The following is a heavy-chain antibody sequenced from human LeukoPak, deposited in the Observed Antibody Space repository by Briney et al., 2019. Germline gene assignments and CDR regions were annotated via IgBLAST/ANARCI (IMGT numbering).Heavy chain of an antibody. J-gene: IGHJ4*02. CDR1: GYTFTGYY. D-gene: IGHD3-22*01. V-gene: IGHV1-2*02. Sequence: ASVKVSCKASGYTFTGYYMHWVRQAPGQGLEWMGWINPNSGGTNYAQKFQGRVTMTRDTSISTAYMELSSLRSEDTAVYYCARGYYDSSGQTIDYWGQGTLVTVSS. CDR2: INPNSGGT. CDR3: ARGYYDSSGQTIDY.